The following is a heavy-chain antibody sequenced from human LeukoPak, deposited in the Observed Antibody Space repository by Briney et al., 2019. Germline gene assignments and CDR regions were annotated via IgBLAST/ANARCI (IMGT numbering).Heavy chain of an antibody. D-gene: IGHD2-2*01. V-gene: IGHV1-2*02. J-gene: IGHJ6*03. CDR1: VYTFTGYY. CDR3: ARAGLGYCSSTSCAEDYYMDV. Sequence: GASVKVSCKSSVYTFTGYYMHWVRQAPGQGLEWKGWINPNSGGTNYAQKFRGSVTMNRDTSISTAYMELSRLRSDDTAVYYCARAGLGYCSSTSCAEDYYMDVWGKGTTVTVSS. CDR2: INPNSGGT.